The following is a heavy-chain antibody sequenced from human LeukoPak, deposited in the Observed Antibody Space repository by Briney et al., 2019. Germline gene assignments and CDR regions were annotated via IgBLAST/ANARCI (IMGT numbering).Heavy chain of an antibody. CDR2: ISADNGDT. V-gene: IGHV1-18*01. CDR3: ARAADAGRGMDV. D-gene: IGHD1-26*01. J-gene: IGHJ6*02. Sequence: PGEAREGLVWISADNGDTNYAQNLQGRVSMSTDTSTSTAYLELRSVRSDDTAVYYCARAADAGRGMDVWGQGTTVTVS.